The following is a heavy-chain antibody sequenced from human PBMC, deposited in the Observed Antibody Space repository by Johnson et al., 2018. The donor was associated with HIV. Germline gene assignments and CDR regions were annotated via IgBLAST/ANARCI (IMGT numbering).Heavy chain of an antibody. D-gene: IGHD4-17*01. CDR2: IKQDGSEK. J-gene: IGHJ3*02. Sequence: VQLLESGGGLVQPGGSLRLSCAASGFTFSSYWMSWVRQAPGKGLEWVANIKQDGSEKYYVDSVKGRFTISRDNAKNSLYLQMNSLRAEDTAVYYCAREKLGSTEYDAFEIWGQGTMVTVSS. V-gene: IGHV3-7*01. CDR1: GFTFSSYW. CDR3: AREKLGSTEYDAFEI.